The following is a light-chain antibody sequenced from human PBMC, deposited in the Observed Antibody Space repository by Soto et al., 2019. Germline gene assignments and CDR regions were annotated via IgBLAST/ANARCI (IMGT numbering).Light chain of an antibody. CDR1: SSDVGSYNL. J-gene: IGLJ1*01. Sequence: QSALTQPASVAGCPGQSITISCTGTSSDVGSYNLVSWYQQHPGKAPKLMIYEGSKRPSGVSNRFSGSKSGNTASLTISGLQAEDEADYYCCSYAGSSPYVFGTGTKVTVL. CDR3: CSYAGSSPYV. V-gene: IGLV2-23*01. CDR2: EGS.